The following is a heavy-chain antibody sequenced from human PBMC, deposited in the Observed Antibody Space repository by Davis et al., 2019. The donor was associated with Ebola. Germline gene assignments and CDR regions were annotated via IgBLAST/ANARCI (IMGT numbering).Heavy chain of an antibody. D-gene: IGHD4-17*01. J-gene: IGHJ6*02. CDR2: ISSSGSTI. Sequence: PGGSLRLSCAASGFTFSSYEMNWVRQAPGKGLEWVSYISSSGSTIYYADSVKGRFTISRDNAKNSLYLQMNSLRAEDTAVYYCAREPDMTTVTTAIYYYYGMDVWGQGTTVTVSS. V-gene: IGHV3-48*03. CDR1: GFTFSSYE. CDR3: AREPDMTTVTTAIYYYYGMDV.